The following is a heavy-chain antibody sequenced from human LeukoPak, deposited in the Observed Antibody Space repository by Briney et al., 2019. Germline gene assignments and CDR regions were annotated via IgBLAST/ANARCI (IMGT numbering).Heavy chain of an antibody. D-gene: IGHD2-15*01. V-gene: IGHV4-61*02. J-gene: IGHJ6*03. CDR3: ARVAGYCSGGSCYGNYYYYMDV. Sequence: SQTLSLTCTVSGGSISSGSYYWSWIRQPAGKGLEWIGRIYTSGSTNYNPSLKSRVTISVDTSKNQFSLKLSSVTAADTAVYYCARVAGYCSGGSCYGNYYYYMDVWGKGTTVTISS. CDR2: IYTSGST. CDR1: GGSISSGSYY.